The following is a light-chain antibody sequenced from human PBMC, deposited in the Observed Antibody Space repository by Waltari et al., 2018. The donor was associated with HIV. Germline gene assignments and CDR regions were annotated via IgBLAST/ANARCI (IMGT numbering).Light chain of an antibody. CDR2: RNN. CDR1: SSNIGSKY. J-gene: IGLJ3*02. CDR3: AAWDDNLSGFWV. Sequence: QSVLTQPPSASGTPGQRVTISCSGSSSNIGSKYVYWYQQLPGTAPKLPIYRNNQRPSGVPDLFSGSKSGTSASLAISGLRSEDEADYYCAAWDDNLSGFWVFGGGTKLTVV. V-gene: IGLV1-47*01.